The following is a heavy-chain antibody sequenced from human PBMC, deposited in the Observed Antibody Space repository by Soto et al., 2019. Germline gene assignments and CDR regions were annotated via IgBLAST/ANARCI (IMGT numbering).Heavy chain of an antibody. CDR2: ISAYNGNT. V-gene: IGHV1-18*04. D-gene: IGHD4-17*01. CDR1: GYTFTSYY. CDR3: ARGHGDYVPLYGMDV. J-gene: IGHJ6*02. Sequence: ASVKVSCKASGYTFTSYYMHWVRQAPGQGLEWMGWISAYNGNTNYAQKLQGRVTMTTDTSTSTAYMELRSLRSDDTAVYYCARGHGDYVPLYGMDVWGQGTTVTSP.